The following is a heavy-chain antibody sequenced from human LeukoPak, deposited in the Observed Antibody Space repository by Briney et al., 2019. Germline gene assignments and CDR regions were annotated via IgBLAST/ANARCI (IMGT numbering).Heavy chain of an antibody. J-gene: IGHJ6*02. CDR1: GFTFSSYA. Sequence: GGSLRLSCAASGFTFSSYAMSWARQAPGKGLEWVSVISDTGVTTYFADSVKGRFAISRDNSKNTVYLQMNSLRAEDTALYYCAKWGAWFGSVNYYGLYVWGQGTTVTVSS. CDR3: AKWGAWFGSVNYYGLYV. CDR2: ISDTGVTT. D-gene: IGHD3-10*01. V-gene: IGHV3-23*01.